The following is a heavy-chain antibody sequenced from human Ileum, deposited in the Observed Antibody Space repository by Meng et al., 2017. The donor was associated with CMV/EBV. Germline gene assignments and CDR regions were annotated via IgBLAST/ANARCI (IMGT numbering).Heavy chain of an antibody. V-gene: IGHV1-3*01. CDR3: ARIGNGAHFDY. Sequence: SGKATGYNLTNNAMQWLRQAPGQGLEWMGWINGSNGITKYSQKFQGRVTFTRDTSASTGFMEVSSLRYEDTAVYYCARIGNGAHFDYWGQGTLVTVSS. J-gene: IGHJ4*02. CDR1: GYNLTNNA. D-gene: IGHD4-17*01. CDR2: INGSNGIT.